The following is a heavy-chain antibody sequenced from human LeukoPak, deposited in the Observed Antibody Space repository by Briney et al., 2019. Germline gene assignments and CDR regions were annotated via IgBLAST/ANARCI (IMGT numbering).Heavy chain of an antibody. CDR3: ARHGDYYGSVADYYYYYYMDV. CDR1: GGSISSSSYY. J-gene: IGHJ6*03. Sequence: SETLSLTCTVSGGSISSSSYYWGWIREPPGNGLEGIWSTYYSGSTYYNPSLKSRVTISVDTSKNPFSLKLSSVTAADTDVYYCARHGDYYGSVADYYYYYYMDVWGKGTTVTISS. V-gene: IGHV4-39*01. D-gene: IGHD3-10*01. CDR2: TYYSGST.